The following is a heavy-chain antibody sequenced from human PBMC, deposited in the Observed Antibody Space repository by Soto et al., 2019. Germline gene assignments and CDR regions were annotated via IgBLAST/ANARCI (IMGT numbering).Heavy chain of an antibody. CDR2: MNPNSGNT. J-gene: IGHJ6*03. CDR1: GYTFTSYD. Sequence: ASVKVSCKASGYTFTSYDIKWVRQATRQGLEWMGWMNPNSGNTGYAQKFQGRVTMTRNTSISTAYMELSSLRSEDTAVYYCASISAPYYYYYDMDVWGKGTTVTVSS. D-gene: IGHD1-26*01. CDR3: ASISAPYYYYYDMDV. V-gene: IGHV1-8*01.